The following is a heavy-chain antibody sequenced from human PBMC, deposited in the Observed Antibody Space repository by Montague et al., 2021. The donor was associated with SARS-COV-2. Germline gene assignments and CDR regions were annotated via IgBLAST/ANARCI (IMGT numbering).Heavy chain of an antibody. CDR3: ARGVGRYNWNDYDAFDI. D-gene: IGHD1-1*01. CDR1: GFTFSNYW. J-gene: IGHJ3*02. Sequence: SLRLSCAASGFTFSNYWMSWFRQAPGKGLEWVANINQDGSEQYHADSVRGRFTIPRDNAKNSLYLQMNSLRAEDTALYFCARGVGRYNWNDYDAFDIWGQGTMVTVSS. CDR2: INQDGSEQ. V-gene: IGHV3-7*05.